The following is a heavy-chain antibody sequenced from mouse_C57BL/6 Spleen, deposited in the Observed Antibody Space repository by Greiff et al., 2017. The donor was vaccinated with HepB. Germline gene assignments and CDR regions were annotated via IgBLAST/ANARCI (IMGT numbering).Heavy chain of an antibody. CDR3: ARGGAYYDYDWFAY. D-gene: IGHD2-4*01. J-gene: IGHJ3*01. V-gene: IGHV1-42*01. Sequence: EVQLQQSGPELVKPGASVKISCKASGYSFTGYYMNWVKQSPEKSLEWIGEINPSTGGTTYNQKFKAKATLTVDKSSSTAYMQLKSLTSEDSAVYYGARGGAYYDYDWFAYWGQGTLVTVSA. CDR2: INPSTGGT. CDR1: GYSFTGYY.